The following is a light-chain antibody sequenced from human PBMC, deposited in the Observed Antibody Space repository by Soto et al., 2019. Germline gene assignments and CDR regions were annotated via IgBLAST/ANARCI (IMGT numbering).Light chain of an antibody. CDR1: NSNIGAGFD. Sequence: QSVRTQPPSVSGAPGQRVTISCTGRNSNIGAGFDVHWYQQLPGTAPKLLLYGSSNWPAGVPARFSGSKSGTSASLAITGLQAEDEADYYCQFYDSSLSVVFGGGTNLTVL. CDR3: QFYDSSLSVV. J-gene: IGLJ2*01. CDR2: GSS. V-gene: IGLV1-40*01.